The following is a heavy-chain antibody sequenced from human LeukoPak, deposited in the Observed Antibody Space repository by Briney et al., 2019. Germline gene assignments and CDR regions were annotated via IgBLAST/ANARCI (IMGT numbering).Heavy chain of an antibody. D-gene: IGHD2/OR15-2a*01. CDR3: ARDVIGYFDY. CDR2: IWYDGSNK. Sequence: PGRSLRLSCAASGFTFSSYGMHWVRQAPGKGLEWVAVIWYDGSNKYYADSVKGRFTISRDNSKNTPYLQMNSLRAEDTAVYYCARDVIGYFDYWGQGTLVTVSS. J-gene: IGHJ4*02. CDR1: GFTFSSYG. V-gene: IGHV3-33*01.